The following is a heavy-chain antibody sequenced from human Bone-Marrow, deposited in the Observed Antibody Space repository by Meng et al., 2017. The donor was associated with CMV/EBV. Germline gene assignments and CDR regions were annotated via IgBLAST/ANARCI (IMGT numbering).Heavy chain of an antibody. Sequence: IIDKYRHWVRQAPGQGLEWMGRMNPNSGGTKYAQKFQGRVTMTRDTSVSTAYMELTGPKSDDTAVYYCARDPQYIVVVAAPSTCDYWGQGTLVTVSS. CDR3: ARDPQYIVVVAAPSTCDY. V-gene: IGHV1-2*02. CDR1: IIDKY. D-gene: IGHD2-21*02. J-gene: IGHJ4*02. CDR2: MNPNSGGT.